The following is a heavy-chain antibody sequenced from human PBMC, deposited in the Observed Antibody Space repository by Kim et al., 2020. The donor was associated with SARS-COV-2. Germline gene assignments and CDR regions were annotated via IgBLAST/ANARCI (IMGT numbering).Heavy chain of an antibody. CDR1: GYTFTGYY. Sequence: ASVKVSCKASGYTFTGYYMHWVRQAPGQGLEWMGWINPNSGGTNYAQKFQGWVTMTRDTSISTAYMELSRLRSDDTAVYYCARSTTGTTSAFDYWGQGTLVTVSS. J-gene: IGHJ4*02. V-gene: IGHV1-2*04. CDR2: INPNSGGT. D-gene: IGHD1-1*01. CDR3: ARSTTGTTSAFDY.